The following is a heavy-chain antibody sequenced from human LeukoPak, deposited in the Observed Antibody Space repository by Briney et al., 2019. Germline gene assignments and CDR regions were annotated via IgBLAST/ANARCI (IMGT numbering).Heavy chain of an antibody. CDR1: GFTASSND. V-gene: IGHV3-20*01. CDR2: INWNSGST. D-gene: IGHD3-3*01. J-gene: IGHJ5*02. CDR3: ARERYDFWSALNWFDP. Sequence: GGSLRLSCAASGFTASSNDMSWVRQAPGKGLEWVSGINWNSGSTGYADSVKGRFTISRDNAKNSLYLQMNSLRAEDTALYHCARERYDFWSALNWFDPWGQGTLVTVSS.